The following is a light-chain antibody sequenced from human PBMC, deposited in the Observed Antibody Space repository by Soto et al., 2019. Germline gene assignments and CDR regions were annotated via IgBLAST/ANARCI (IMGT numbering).Light chain of an antibody. CDR3: QQYSDWPLT. Sequence: EIVMTQSPATLSVSPGERATLSCRASQSVTSNLAWYQQKPGQAPRLLIYGASTRATGIPARFSGSGSGTEFTLTIGSLQSEDFAVYFCQQYSDWPLTFGQGTKVDI. V-gene: IGKV3-15*01. CDR1: QSVTSN. CDR2: GAS. J-gene: IGKJ1*01.